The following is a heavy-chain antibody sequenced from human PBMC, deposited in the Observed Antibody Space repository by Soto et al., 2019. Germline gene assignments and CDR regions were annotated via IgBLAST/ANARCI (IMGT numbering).Heavy chain of an antibody. J-gene: IGHJ4*02. CDR2: IYYSGST. V-gene: IGHV4-59*01. CDR3: ARISGRLNSRGYSL. CDR1: GGSISRYY. Sequence: PSETLSLTCTVSGGSISRYYWNWIRQPPGKGPEWIGYIYYSGSTNYNPSLKSRVTISVDTSKNQFSLKLSSVTAAHTAVYYCARISGRLNSRGYSLWGQGTLVSVSS. D-gene: IGHD3-22*01.